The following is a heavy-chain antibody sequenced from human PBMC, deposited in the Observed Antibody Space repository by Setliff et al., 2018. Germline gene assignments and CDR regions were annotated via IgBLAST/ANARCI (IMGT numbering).Heavy chain of an antibody. Sequence: ASVKVSCKASGYTFTSHYMHWVRRAPGLGLEWMGWISGYNGHTEYAQKFRHKFTMTTDTSTSTAYMELSSLRSEDTAVYYCATGGSSGYYYNWFDPWGQGTLVTVSS. J-gene: IGHJ5*02. CDR2: ISGYNGHT. CDR1: GYTFTSHY. CDR3: ATGGSSGYYYNWFDP. D-gene: IGHD3-22*01. V-gene: IGHV1-18*04.